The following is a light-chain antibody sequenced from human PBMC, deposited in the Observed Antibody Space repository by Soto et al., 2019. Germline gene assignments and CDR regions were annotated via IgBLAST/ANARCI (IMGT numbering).Light chain of an antibody. CDR2: DAS. Sequence: DIQMTQSPSTLSASVGDRVTITCRASQSISTWLAWYQQKPGKAPKLLMYDASILESGVPSRFSGSGSGTEFTLTISRLQPDDFATYYCQQYNSYSRDRTFGQGTKVEIK. J-gene: IGKJ1*01. V-gene: IGKV1-5*01. CDR3: QQYNSYSRDRT. CDR1: QSISTW.